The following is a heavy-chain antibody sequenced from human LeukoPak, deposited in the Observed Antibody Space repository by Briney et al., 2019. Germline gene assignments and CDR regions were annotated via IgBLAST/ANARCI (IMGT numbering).Heavy chain of an antibody. CDR2: IKQDGSEK. Sequence: PGGSLRLSCAASGFTFSNYWMSWVRQAPGKGLEWVANIKQDGSEKYYVDSVKGRFTISRDNAKNSLYLQMNSLRAEDTAVYYCTTGSYYFDYWGQGTLVTVSS. CDR1: GFTFSNYW. V-gene: IGHV3-7*01. J-gene: IGHJ4*02. D-gene: IGHD1-26*01. CDR3: TTGSYYFDY.